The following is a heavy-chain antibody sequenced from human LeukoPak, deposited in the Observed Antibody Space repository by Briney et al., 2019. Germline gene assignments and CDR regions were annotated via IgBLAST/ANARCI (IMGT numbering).Heavy chain of an antibody. J-gene: IGHJ4*02. D-gene: IGHD3-3*01. V-gene: IGHV1-3*04. CDR2: ILTGNGNT. Sequence: GASVKVSCKAFGYSFTSYPLHWVRQAPGQRPEWMGWILTGNGNTKYSEKFQGRITISRDTSATTVYMELSSLRSEDTALYFCTRDRTAIFDYWGRGTLVTVSS. CDR3: TRDRTAIFDY. CDR1: GYSFTSYP.